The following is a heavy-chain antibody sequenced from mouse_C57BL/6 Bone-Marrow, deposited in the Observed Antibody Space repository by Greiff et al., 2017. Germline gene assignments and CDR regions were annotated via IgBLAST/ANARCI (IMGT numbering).Heavy chain of an antibody. Sequence: QVQLQQSGAELVRPGASVTLSCKASGYTFTDYEMHWVKQTPVHGLEWIGAIDPETGGTANNQKFKGKAILTADKTSSTAYMELRSLTSEDSAVYYCTDLRLFFDYWGQGTTLTVSS. CDR3: TDLRLFFDY. V-gene: IGHV1-15*01. D-gene: IGHD3-2*02. CDR2: IDPETGGT. J-gene: IGHJ2*01. CDR1: GYTFTDYE.